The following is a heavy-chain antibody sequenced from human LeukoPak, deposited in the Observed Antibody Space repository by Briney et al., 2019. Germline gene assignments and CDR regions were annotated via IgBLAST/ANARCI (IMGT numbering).Heavy chain of an antibody. CDR2: INAGNGNT. V-gene: IGHV1-3*01. Sequence: GASVKVSCKASGYTFTSYAMHWVRQAPGQRLEWMGWINAGNGNTKYSQKFQGRVTMTTDTSTSTAYMELRSLRSDDTAVYYCARRDDYGDSFDYWGQGTLVTVSS. D-gene: IGHD4-17*01. J-gene: IGHJ4*02. CDR1: GYTFTSYA. CDR3: ARRDDYGDSFDY.